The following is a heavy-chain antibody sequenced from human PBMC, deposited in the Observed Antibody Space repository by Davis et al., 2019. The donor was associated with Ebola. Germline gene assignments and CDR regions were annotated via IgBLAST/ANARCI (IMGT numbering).Heavy chain of an antibody. CDR2: IKNKADSYTT. J-gene: IGHJ6*04. CDR3: ASGVCGGDCYLVDV. V-gene: IGHV3-72*01. CDR1: GFSFSDHW. Sequence: GESLKISCAASGFSFSDHWMDWVRQAPGKGLEWVGQIKNKADSYTTQYAASVKGRFTVSRDDSKNSLYLQMNSLRAEETAVYYCASGVCGGDCYLVDVWGKGTTVTVSS. D-gene: IGHD2-21*01.